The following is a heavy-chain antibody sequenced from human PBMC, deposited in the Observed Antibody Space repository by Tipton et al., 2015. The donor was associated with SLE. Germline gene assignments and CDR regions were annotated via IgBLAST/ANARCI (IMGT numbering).Heavy chain of an antibody. D-gene: IGHD2-21*02. CDR1: GGSISSSYW. CDR2: IHHSGST. V-gene: IGHV4-4*02. J-gene: IGHJ4*02. CDR3: ARRVRGGDYAYYFDY. Sequence: TLSLTCAVSGGSISSSYWWSWVRQPPGKGLEWIGEIHHSGSTYYNPSLKSRVTISVDTSKNQFSLKLSSVTAADTAVYYCARRVRGGDYAYYFDYWGQGTLVTVSS.